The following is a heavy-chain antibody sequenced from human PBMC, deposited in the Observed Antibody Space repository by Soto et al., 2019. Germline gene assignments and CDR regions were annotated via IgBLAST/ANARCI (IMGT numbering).Heavy chain of an antibody. D-gene: IGHD3-22*01. CDR2: INHSGGT. J-gene: IGHJ4*02. CDR3: ARGSADTVDRSGFYDY. Sequence: SETLSLTCAVYGGSFSAYYWSWIRQPPGKGLEWMGEINHSGGTSYNPSLKSRVTISVDSCKSQFSLKLTSVTAADRAVYYCARGSADTVDRSGFYDYWGQGTPVTVS. CDR1: GGSFSAYY. V-gene: IGHV4-34*01.